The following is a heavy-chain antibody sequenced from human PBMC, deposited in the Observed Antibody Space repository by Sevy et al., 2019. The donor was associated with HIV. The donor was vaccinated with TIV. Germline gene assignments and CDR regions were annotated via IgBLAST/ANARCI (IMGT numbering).Heavy chain of an antibody. CDR2: IYYSWST. V-gene: IGHV4-39*01. D-gene: IGHD3-3*01. CDR1: GGSISSSSYY. J-gene: IGHJ4*02. CDR3: ARILTIFGVVIIKGDYYFDY. Sequence: SETLSLTCTVSGGSISSSSYYWGWIRQPPGKGLEWIGSIYYSWSTYYNPSLKSRVTISVDTSKNQFSLKLSSVTAADTAVYYCARILTIFGVVIIKGDYYFDYWGQGTLVTVSS.